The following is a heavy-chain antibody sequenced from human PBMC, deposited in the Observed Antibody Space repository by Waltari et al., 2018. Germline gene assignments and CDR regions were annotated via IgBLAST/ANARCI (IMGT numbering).Heavy chain of an antibody. CDR2: INHSGST. Sequence: QVQLQQWGAGLLKPSETLSLTCAVYGGSFSGYYWSWIRQPPGKGLEWIGEINHSGSTNYNPSLKSRVTISVDTSKNQFSLKLSSVTAADTAVYYCARVGSSSGRGILDVWGKGTTVTVSS. D-gene: IGHD6-6*01. CDR3: ARVGSSSGRGILDV. CDR1: GGSFSGYY. J-gene: IGHJ6*04. V-gene: IGHV4-34*01.